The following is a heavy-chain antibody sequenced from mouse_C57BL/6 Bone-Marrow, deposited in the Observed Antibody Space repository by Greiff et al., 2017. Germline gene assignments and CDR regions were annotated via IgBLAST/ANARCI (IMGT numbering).Heavy chain of an antibody. CDR1: GFTFSSYT. Sequence: DVMLVESGGGLVKPGGSLKLSCAASGFTFSSYTMSWVRQTPAKRLEWVATISGGGGNTYYPDSVKGRFTISRDNAKNTLYLQMSSLRSEYTALYYCARHSAYYRNYGFAYWGQGTLVTVSA. CDR3: ARHSAYYRNYGFAY. D-gene: IGHD2-5*01. V-gene: IGHV5-9*01. CDR2: ISGGGGNT. J-gene: IGHJ3*01.